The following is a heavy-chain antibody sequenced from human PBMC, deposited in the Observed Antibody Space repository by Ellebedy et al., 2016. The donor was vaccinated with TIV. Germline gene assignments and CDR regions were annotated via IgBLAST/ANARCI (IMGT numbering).Heavy chain of an antibody. V-gene: IGHV3-30-3*01. CDR3: ARGITIFGVVIAPYGMDV. Sequence: GESLKISCAASGFTFSSYAMHWVRQAPGKGLEWVAVISYDGSNKYYADSVKGRFTISRDNSKNTLYLQMNSLRAEDTAVYYCARGITIFGVVIAPYGMDVWGQGTTVTVSS. CDR2: ISYDGSNK. D-gene: IGHD3-3*01. J-gene: IGHJ6*02. CDR1: GFTFSSYA.